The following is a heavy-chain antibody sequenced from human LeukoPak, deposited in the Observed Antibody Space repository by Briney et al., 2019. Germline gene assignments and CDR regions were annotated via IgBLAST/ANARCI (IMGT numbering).Heavy chain of an antibody. Sequence: ASVKVSCKASGYTFTGHYIHWVRQVPGQGLEWMGWINADSGVTKYAQKFQGRATMTRDTSISTAYMELSRLRSDDTAVYYCVRDSSGSSGWFDPWGQGSLVTVSS. CDR3: VRDSSGSSGWFDP. V-gene: IGHV1-2*02. D-gene: IGHD3-22*01. J-gene: IGHJ5*02. CDR2: INADSGVT. CDR1: GYTFTGHY.